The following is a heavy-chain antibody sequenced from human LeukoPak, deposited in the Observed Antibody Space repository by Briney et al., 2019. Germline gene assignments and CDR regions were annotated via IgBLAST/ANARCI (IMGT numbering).Heavy chain of an antibody. V-gene: IGHV3-30*02. J-gene: IGHJ4*02. CDR1: GFTFSSYG. CDR3: AKERDTAMVTIDY. CDR2: IRYDGSNK. D-gene: IGHD5-18*01. Sequence: GGSQTLACAASGFTFSSYGMHWVRQAPGKGLEWVAFIRYDGSNKYYADSVKGRFTISRDNSKNTLYLQMNSLRAEDTAVYYCAKERDTAMVTIDYWGQGTLVTVSS.